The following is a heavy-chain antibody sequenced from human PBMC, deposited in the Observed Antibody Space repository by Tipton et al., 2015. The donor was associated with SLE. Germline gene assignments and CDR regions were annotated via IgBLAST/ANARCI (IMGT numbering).Heavy chain of an antibody. Sequence: GSLRLSCAASGFTVSTNYMSWVRQAPGKGLEWVSVIYSGGSTSYADFVRGRFTISRDSLKNTVYLQMNSLRAEDTAMYFCARDSDYDFWRGHLDAFDMWGQGTTVTVSS. J-gene: IGHJ3*02. CDR2: IYSGGST. CDR3: ARDSDYDFWRGHLDAFDM. V-gene: IGHV3-53*05. D-gene: IGHD3-3*01. CDR1: GFTVSTNY.